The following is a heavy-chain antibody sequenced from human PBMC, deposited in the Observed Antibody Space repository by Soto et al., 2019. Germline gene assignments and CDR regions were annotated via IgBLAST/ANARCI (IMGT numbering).Heavy chain of an antibody. CDR2: ISSSSSTI. D-gene: IGHD1-26*01. V-gene: IGHV3-48*01. J-gene: IGHJ6*03. CDR1: GFTFSSYS. CDR3: VISGSYYPPDYIDV. Sequence: PGGSLRLSCAASGFTFSSYSMNWVRQAPGKGLEWVSYISSSSSTIYYADSVKGRFTISRDNAKNSLYLQMNSLRAEDTAVYYCVISGSYYPPDYIDVRGKGTTVTGSS.